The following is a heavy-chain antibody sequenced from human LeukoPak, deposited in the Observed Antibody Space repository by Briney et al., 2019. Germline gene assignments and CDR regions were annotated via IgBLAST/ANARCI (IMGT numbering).Heavy chain of an antibody. CDR3: ARRKAATFGMDV. D-gene: IGHD6-13*01. J-gene: IGHJ6*02. CDR1: GDSLSSNSAT. CDR2: TYYRSKWYN. V-gene: IGHV6-1*01. Sequence: SQTLSLTCALSGDSLSSNSATWNWIRQPPSRGLEWLGRTYYRSKWYNDYAVSMKSRITVNPDTSKNQFSLQLNSVTPEDTAVYYCARRKAATFGMDVWGQGTTVTVSS.